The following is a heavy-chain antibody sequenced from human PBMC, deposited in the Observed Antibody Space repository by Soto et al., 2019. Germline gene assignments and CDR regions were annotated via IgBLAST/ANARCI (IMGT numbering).Heavy chain of an antibody. CDR3: ARLGTMAEPDG. J-gene: IGHJ4*02. V-gene: IGHV5-51*01. D-gene: IGHD1-7*01. Sequence: PGESLNISCKGSGYSFTSYWICCVRQMPGKGLEWMGIIYPGDSETRYSPSFEGQVTISVDKSTSTAYLQWSSLKASDTAIYYCARLGTMAEPDGWGQGTLVTVSS. CDR1: GYSFTSYW. CDR2: IYPGDSET.